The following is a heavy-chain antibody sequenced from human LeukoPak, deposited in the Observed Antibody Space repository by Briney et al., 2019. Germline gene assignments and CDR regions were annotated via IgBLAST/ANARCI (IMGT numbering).Heavy chain of an antibody. CDR3: AKTQWKVGATDYFDY. D-gene: IGHD1-26*01. V-gene: IGHV3-23*01. CDR1: GFAFNNYA. Sequence: GGSLRLSCAASGFAFNNYAMTWVRQAPGKGLEWGSNINDNGGQTHYADSVKGRFTISRENSKNTLFLQMDSLRAEDTAVYYCAKTQWKVGATDYFDYWGQGILVTVSS. CDR2: INDNGGQT. J-gene: IGHJ4*02.